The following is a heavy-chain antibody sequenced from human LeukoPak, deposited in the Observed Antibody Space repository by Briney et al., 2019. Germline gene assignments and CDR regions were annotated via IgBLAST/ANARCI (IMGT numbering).Heavy chain of an antibody. Sequence: GGSLRLSCVASGFTFSNYGMSWVRQAPGKGLEWVSAISGSGGTTYYADSVQGRFTISRDNSKNTLYLQMNSLRAEDTAVYYCARPTEGGTTFGYFDYWGQGTLVTVSS. D-gene: IGHD1-7*01. CDR3: ARPTEGGTTFGYFDY. V-gene: IGHV3-23*01. CDR2: ISGSGGTT. CDR1: GFTFSNYG. J-gene: IGHJ4*02.